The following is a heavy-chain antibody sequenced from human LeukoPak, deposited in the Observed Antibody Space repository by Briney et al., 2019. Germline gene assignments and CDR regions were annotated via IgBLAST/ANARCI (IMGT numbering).Heavy chain of an antibody. CDR3: ARASVWWLGAFDY. J-gene: IGHJ4*02. CDR1: DDSITMYY. CDR2: VDHTGST. Sequence: SETLSLTCTVSDDSITMYYWTWIRQPPGKGLEWIGYVDHTGSTKFNPSLNGRVSISRDTSKNLFSLRLRSVTAADTAVYFCARASVWWLGAFDYWGQGTLVTVSS. V-gene: IGHV4-59*01. D-gene: IGHD6-19*01.